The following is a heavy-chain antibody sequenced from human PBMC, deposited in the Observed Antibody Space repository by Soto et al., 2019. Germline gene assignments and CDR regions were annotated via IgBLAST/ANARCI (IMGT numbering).Heavy chain of an antibody. CDR1: GGSISSYY. Sequence: SETLSLTCTVSGGSISSYYWNWIRQPPGKGLEWIGYIYYSGTTNYNPSLKSRVTISVDTSKDQFSLKLSSVTAADTAVYYCARDMVRGVNDYWGQGTLVTVSS. D-gene: IGHD3-10*01. V-gene: IGHV4-59*01. J-gene: IGHJ4*02. CDR2: IYYSGTT. CDR3: ARDMVRGVNDY.